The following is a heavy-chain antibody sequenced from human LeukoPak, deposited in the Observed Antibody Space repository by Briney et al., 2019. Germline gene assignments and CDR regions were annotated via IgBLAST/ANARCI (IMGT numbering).Heavy chain of an antibody. Sequence: ASVKVSCKASGYTFTSSGISWVRQAPGQGLEWIGWICANNGNTNYAQNPQGRVTMTTDTSTSTAYMELRSLRSDDTAVYYCARVEYHYDSSGYFPPDYWGQGTLVTVSS. D-gene: IGHD3-22*01. CDR3: ARVEYHYDSSGYFPPDY. J-gene: IGHJ4*02. CDR2: ICANNGNT. CDR1: GYTFTSSG. V-gene: IGHV1-18*01.